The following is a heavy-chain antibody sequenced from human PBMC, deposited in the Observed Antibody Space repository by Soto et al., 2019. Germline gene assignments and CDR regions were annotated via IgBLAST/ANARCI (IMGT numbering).Heavy chain of an antibody. D-gene: IGHD4-17*01. CDR2: IYYSGST. CDR3: ARDWGYGDYDPVYFQH. V-gene: IGHV4-31*03. CDR1: GGSISSGGYY. Sequence: QVQLQESGPGLVKPSQTLSLTCTVSGGSISSGGYYWSWIRQHPGKGLEWIGYIYYSGSTYYIPSLKSRVTISVDTSKNQFSLKLSSVTAADTAVYYCARDWGYGDYDPVYFQHWGQGTLVTVSS. J-gene: IGHJ1*01.